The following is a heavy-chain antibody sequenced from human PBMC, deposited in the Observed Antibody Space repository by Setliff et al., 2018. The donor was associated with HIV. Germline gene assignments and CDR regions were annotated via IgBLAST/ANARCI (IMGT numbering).Heavy chain of an antibody. CDR3: ARALDPTYYDFWRFDP. CDR1: GGSISSGGFY. CDR2: IFYNGSS. Sequence: NPSETLSLTCAVSGGSISSGGFYWSWIRQHPGKGLEWIGYIFYNGSSYYNPSLKSRVTISADTSKNQFSLRLITMTAADTAVYYCARALDPTYYDFWRFDPWGQGTLVTVSS. D-gene: IGHD3-3*01. J-gene: IGHJ5*02. V-gene: IGHV4-31*11.